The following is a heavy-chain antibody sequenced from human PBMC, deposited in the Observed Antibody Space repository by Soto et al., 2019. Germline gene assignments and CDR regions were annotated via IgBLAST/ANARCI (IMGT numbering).Heavy chain of an antibody. Sequence: GGSLRLSCAASGFTSSSYGMHWVRQAPGKGLEWVAVTWYDGSNKYYADSVKGRFTISRDNSKNTLYLQMNSLRDEDTAVYYCAKEVAITMIVVAHGGFDPWGQGTLVTVSS. CDR3: AKEVAITMIVVAHGGFDP. CDR2: TWYDGSNK. CDR1: GFTSSSYG. V-gene: IGHV3-30*02. D-gene: IGHD3-22*01. J-gene: IGHJ5*02.